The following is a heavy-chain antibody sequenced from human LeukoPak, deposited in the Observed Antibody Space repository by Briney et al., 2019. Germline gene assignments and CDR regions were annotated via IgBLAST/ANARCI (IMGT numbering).Heavy chain of an antibody. CDR1: GFTFSSYA. V-gene: IGHV3-23*01. J-gene: IGHJ3*02. D-gene: IGHD2-2*02. Sequence: GGSLRLSCAASGFTFSSYAMSWVRQAPGRGLEWVSAISGSGGSTYYADSVKGWFTISRDNSKNTLYLQMNSLRAEDTAVYYCAKDGSRGWYCSSTSCYRGAFDIWGQGTMVTVSS. CDR2: ISGSGGST. CDR3: AKDGSRGWYCSSTSCYRGAFDI.